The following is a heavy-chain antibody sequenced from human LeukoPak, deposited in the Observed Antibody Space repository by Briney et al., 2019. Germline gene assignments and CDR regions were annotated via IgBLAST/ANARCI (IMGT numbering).Heavy chain of an antibody. CDR1: GGTFSSYA. V-gene: IGHV1-69*06. CDR2: IIPIFGTA. J-gene: IGHJ4*02. Sequence: GASVKVSCKASGGTFSSYAISWVRQAPGQGLEWMGGIIPIFGTANYAQKFQGRVTITADKSTSTAYMELSSLRSEDTAVYYCARPQMATIYRPYDYWGQGTLVTVSS. CDR3: ARPQMATIYRPYDY. D-gene: IGHD5-24*01.